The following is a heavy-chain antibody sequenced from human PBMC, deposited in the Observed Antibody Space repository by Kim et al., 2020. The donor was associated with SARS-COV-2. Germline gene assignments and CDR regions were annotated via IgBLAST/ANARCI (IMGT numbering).Heavy chain of an antibody. CDR3: AREGGGPMGATYFDY. CDR1: GGSISSYY. CDR2: IYYSGST. V-gene: IGHV4-59*13. J-gene: IGHJ4*02. D-gene: IGHD1-26*01. Sequence: SETLSLTCTVSGGSISSYYWSWIRQPPGKGLEWIGYIYYSGSTNYNPSLKSRVTISVDTSKNQFSLKLSSVTAADTAVYYCAREGGGPMGATYFDYWGQGTLVTVSS.